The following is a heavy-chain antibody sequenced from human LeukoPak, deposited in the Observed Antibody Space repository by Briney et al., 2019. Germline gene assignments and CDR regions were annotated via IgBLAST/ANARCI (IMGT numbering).Heavy chain of an antibody. D-gene: IGHD3-16*01. CDR3: ARQSVYYFDY. V-gene: IGHV3-33*01. CDR2: IWYDGSNK. CDR1: GFTFSSYG. Sequence: PGRSLRLSCAASGFTFSSYGMHWVRQAPGKGLEWVAVIWYDGSNKYYADSVKGRFTISRDNSKNTLYLQMNSLRAEDTAVYYRARQSVYYFDYWGQGTLVTVSS. J-gene: IGHJ4*02.